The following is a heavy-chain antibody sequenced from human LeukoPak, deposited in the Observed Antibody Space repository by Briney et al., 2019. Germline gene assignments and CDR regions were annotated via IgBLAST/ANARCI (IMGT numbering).Heavy chain of an antibody. Sequence: GGSLRLSCAASGLTFRTYAMSWVRQAPGKGLEWVSSISDSGGYTFYADSVKGRFTISRDNSKNTLYLQMNSLRAEDTALYYCAKDLDHDYDDYGLDYWGQGTLVTVSS. CDR1: GLTFRTYA. J-gene: IGHJ4*02. V-gene: IGHV3-23*01. CDR2: ISDSGGYT. CDR3: AKDLDHDYDDYGLDY. D-gene: IGHD4-17*01.